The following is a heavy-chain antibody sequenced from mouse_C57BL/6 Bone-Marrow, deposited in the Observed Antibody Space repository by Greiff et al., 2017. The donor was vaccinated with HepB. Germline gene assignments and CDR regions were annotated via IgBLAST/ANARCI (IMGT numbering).Heavy chain of an antibody. D-gene: IGHD1-1*01. CDR3: ARDDGYYGSTPWFAY. V-gene: IGHV5-16*01. CDR2: INYDGSST. Sequence: EVKLVESEGGLVQPGSSMKLSCTASGFTFSDYYMAWVRQVPEKGLEWVANINYDGSSTYYLDSLKSRFIISRDNAKNILYLQMSSLKSEDTATYYCARDDGYYGSTPWFAYWGQGTLVTVSA. CDR1: GFTFSDYY. J-gene: IGHJ3*01.